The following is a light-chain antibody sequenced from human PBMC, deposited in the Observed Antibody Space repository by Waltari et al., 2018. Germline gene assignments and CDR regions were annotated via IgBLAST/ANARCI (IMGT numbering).Light chain of an antibody. V-gene: IGKV1-5*03. CDR2: KAS. J-gene: IGKJ4*01. CDR3: QQYNSYPLT. Sequence: EILMTQHPSSLSSAVGERVTITYRASQSVSYWLAWYQQRPGTAPALLIYKASSLQAGVTSRFSGSGSGTAFTLTISSLQPDDFATYYCQQYNSYPLTFGGGTRVEI. CDR1: QSVSYW.